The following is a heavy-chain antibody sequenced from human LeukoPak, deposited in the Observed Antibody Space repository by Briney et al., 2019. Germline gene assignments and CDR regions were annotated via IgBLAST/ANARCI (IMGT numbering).Heavy chain of an antibody. V-gene: IGHV3-7*01. D-gene: IGHD6-13*01. CDR1: GFTFSSYW. CDR2: IQQDGSEI. J-gene: IGHJ6*03. Sequence: PGGSLRLSCVASGFTFSSYWMGWVRQAPGKGLEWVANIQQDGSEIFYVESVRGRFTISRDNAENSLYLQMNSLRAEDTAVYYCARAAIAAARIYYYMDVWGKGTTVTVSS. CDR3: ARAAIAAARIYYYMDV.